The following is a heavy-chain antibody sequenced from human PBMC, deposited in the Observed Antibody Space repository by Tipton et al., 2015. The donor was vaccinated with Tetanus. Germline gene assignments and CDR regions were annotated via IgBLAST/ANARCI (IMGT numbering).Heavy chain of an antibody. V-gene: IGHV4-34*01. Sequence: TLSLTCAVYGGSFSGYYWSWIRQPPGKGLEWIGEINHSGSTNYNPSLKSRVTISVDTSKNQFSLKLSSVTAADTAVYYCARGAGGFWSGYLYYYYGMDVWGQGTTVTVSS. CDR3: ARGAGGFWSGYLYYYYGMDV. D-gene: IGHD3-3*01. CDR2: INHSGST. CDR1: GGSFSGYY. J-gene: IGHJ6*02.